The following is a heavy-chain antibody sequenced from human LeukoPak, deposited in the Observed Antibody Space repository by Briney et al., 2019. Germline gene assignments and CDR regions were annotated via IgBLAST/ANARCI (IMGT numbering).Heavy chain of an antibody. V-gene: IGHV1-46*01. CDR3: ARGPSVLRYFDLLLSGY. CDR1: GYAFTSYY. Sequence: ASVKVSCKASGYAFTSYYMHWVRQAPGQGLEWMGIINPSGGSTSYAQKFQGRVTMTRDTSTSTVYMELSSLRSEDTAVYYCARGPSVLRYFDLLLSGYWGQGTLVTVSS. D-gene: IGHD3-9*01. J-gene: IGHJ4*02. CDR2: INPSGGST.